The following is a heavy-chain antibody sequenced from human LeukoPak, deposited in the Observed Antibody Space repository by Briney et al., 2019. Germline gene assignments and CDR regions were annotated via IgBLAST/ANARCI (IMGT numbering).Heavy chain of an antibody. Sequence: GGSLRLSCAASGFTFSSYSMNWVRQAPGKGLEWVSYISSSGSTIYYADSVKGRFTISRDNAKNSLYLQMNSLRAEDTAVYYCARDTRDGYKYFDYWGQGTLVTVSS. J-gene: IGHJ4*02. V-gene: IGHV3-48*04. CDR2: ISSSGSTI. CDR3: ARDTRDGYKYFDY. D-gene: IGHD5-24*01. CDR1: GFTFSSYS.